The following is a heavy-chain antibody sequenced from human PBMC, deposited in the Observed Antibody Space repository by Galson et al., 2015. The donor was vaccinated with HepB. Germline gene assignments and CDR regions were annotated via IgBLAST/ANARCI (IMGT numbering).Heavy chain of an antibody. CDR2: IWSNGSNK. J-gene: IGHJ4*01. D-gene: IGHD6-25*01. V-gene: IGHV3-33*01. Sequence: SLRLSCAVSGFTFNRYGMHWVRQAPGKGLEWVALIWSNGSNKYYTSSVMGRFTISRDNSKNTLFLQMNSLRAEDTAVYYCAREMAIAAPASFDLWGHGTQVTVSS. CDR3: AREMAIAAPASFDL. CDR1: GFTFNRYG.